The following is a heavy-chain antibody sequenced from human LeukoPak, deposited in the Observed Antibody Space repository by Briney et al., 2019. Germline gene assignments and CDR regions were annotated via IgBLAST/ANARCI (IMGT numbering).Heavy chain of an antibody. CDR1: GFTFDDYA. D-gene: IGHD6-13*01. CDR2: ISGDGFRT. CDR3: AKETYSSSDSDFDY. V-gene: IGHV3-43*02. Sequence: GGSLRLSCAASGFTFDDYAMHWVRQVPGKGLEWVSAISGDGFRTDYADSMKGRFTISRDNSKNSLYLQMNSLRTEDTALYYCAKETYSSSDSDFDYWGQGTLVTVSS. J-gene: IGHJ4*02.